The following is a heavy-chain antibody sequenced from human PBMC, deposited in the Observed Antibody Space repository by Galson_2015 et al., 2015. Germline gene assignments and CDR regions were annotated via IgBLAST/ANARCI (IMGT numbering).Heavy chain of an antibody. D-gene: IGHD2-2*01. CDR2: IYYTGST. V-gene: IGHV4-59*01. Sequence: LPLTCTVSGGSISSYYWSWIRQPPGKGLEWIGYIYYTGSTNYNPSLKSRATVSVDASKSQFSLKLNSVTAADTAVYYCAKDGAAMHFWGQGTLVTVSS. J-gene: IGHJ4*02. CDR3: AKDGAAMHF. CDR1: GGSISSYY.